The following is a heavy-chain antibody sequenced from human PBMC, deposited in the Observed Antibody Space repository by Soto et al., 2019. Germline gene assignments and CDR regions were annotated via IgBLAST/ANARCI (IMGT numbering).Heavy chain of an antibody. CDR2: INPNSGGT. CDR3: ARGPPVGVLSDYFDY. V-gene: IGHV1-2*02. Sequence: VKVSCKASGYTFTGYYMHWVRQAPGQGLEWMGWINPNSGGTNYAQKFQGRVTMTRDTSISTAYMELSRLRSDDTAVYYCARGPPVGVLSDYFDYWGQGTLVTVSS. CDR1: GYTFTGYY. D-gene: IGHD3-16*01. J-gene: IGHJ4*02.